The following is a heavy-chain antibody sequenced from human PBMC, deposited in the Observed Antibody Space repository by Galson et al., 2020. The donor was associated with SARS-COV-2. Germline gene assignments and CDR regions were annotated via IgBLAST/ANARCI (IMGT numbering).Heavy chain of an antibody. J-gene: IGHJ5*02. CDR1: GGSITTNY. D-gene: IGHD4-17*01. CDR2: VYYTGAT. CDR3: AREDYGDYNPKNCDP. Sequence: ETSETLSLTCTVSGGSITTNYWSWIRQPPGKGLEWIGYVYYTGATNYNPSLKSRVTISVDTSKNEYSLSLISVTAADTAMYYCAREDYGDYNPKNCDPGGPGILVTVSS. V-gene: IGHV4-59*01.